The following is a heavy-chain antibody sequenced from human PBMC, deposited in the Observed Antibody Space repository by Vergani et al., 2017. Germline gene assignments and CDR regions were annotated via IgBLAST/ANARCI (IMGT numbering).Heavy chain of an antibody. D-gene: IGHD6-6*01. CDR1: GFTFSSYT. V-gene: IGHV3-30-3*01. CDR3: ARDPKGYSSSSAPNWFDP. Sequence: QVQLVESGGGVVQPGRSLRLSCAASGFTFSSYTMHWVRQAPGKGLEWVAVISYDGSNKYYADSVKGRFTISRDNSKNTLYLQMNSLRAEDTAVYYCARDPKGYSSSSAPNWFDPWGQGTLVTVSS. CDR2: ISYDGSNK. J-gene: IGHJ5*02.